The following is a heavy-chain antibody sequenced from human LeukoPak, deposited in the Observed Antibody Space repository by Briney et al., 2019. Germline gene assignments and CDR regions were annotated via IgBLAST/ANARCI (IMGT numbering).Heavy chain of an antibody. Sequence: GGSLRLSCAASGFTVSSNYMSWVRQAPGKGLEWVSVIYSGGSTYYADSVKGRFTISRDKSKNTLYLQMNSLRAEDTAVYYCARDLGYSGYATVGGYAVDIWGQGTMVTVSS. J-gene: IGHJ3*02. CDR3: ARDLGYSGYATVGGYAVDI. CDR2: IYSGGST. D-gene: IGHD5-12*01. CDR1: GFTVSSNY. V-gene: IGHV3-66*01.